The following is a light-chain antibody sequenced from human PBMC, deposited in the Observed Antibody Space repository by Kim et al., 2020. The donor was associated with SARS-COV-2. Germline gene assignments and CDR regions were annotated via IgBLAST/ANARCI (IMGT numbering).Light chain of an antibody. CDR1: QSVSSSY. J-gene: IGKJ1*01. Sequence: EIVLTQSPGTLSLSPGERATLSCRASQSVSSSYLAWYQQKPGQAPRLVIYGASSRATGIPDRLSGSGSGTDFTLTFSRLEPEDFAVYYCQRYGSSPWTFGQGTKVDIK. CDR3: QRYGSSPWT. CDR2: GAS. V-gene: IGKV3-20*01.